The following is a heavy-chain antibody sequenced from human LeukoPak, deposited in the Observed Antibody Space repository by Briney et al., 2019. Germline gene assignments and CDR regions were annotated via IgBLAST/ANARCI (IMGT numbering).Heavy chain of an antibody. CDR3: ARAPGYYYYYMDV. CDR1: GFTFDDYG. J-gene: IGHJ6*03. Sequence: GGSLRLSCAASGFTFDDYGMSWVRHAPGKGLEWVSGINWNGGSTGYADSVKGRFTISRDNAKNSLYLQMNSLRAEDTALYYCARAPGYYYYYMDVWGKGTTVTVSS. CDR2: INWNGGST. V-gene: IGHV3-20*04.